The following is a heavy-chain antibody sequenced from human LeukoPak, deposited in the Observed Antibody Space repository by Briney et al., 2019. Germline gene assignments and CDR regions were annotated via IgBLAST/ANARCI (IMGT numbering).Heavy chain of an antibody. V-gene: IGHV3-23*01. J-gene: IGHJ4*02. CDR1: GFTFSSYA. CDR2: ISGSGGST. CDR3: AKDLSFGWYYFDY. Sequence: GGSLRLSCAASGFTFSSYAMSWVRQAPGMGLEWVSAISGSGGSTYYADSVKGRFTISRDNSKNTLYLQMNSLRAEDTAVYYCAKDLSFGWYYFDYWGQGTLVTVSS. D-gene: IGHD2-15*01.